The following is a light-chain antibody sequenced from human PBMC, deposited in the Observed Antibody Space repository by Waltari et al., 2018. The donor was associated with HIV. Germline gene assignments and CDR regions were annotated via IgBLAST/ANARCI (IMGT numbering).Light chain of an antibody. CDR2: AAS. V-gene: IGKV3-20*01. CDR3: QQYGSSPLYT. Sequence: EIVVTQSPGTLSLSPGERATLSCRASQSVSSNYLAWYQQKPGQAPRLLIYAASRKATDIPDRFSGSGSVTDFILTISRLEPEDFAVYYCQQYGSSPLYTFGQGTTLEIK. CDR1: QSVSSNY. J-gene: IGKJ2*01.